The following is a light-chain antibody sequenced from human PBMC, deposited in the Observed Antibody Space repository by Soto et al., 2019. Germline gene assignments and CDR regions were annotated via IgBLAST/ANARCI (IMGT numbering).Light chain of an antibody. Sequence: QSVLTQPASVSGSPGHSITISCTGGSSDIGGYNYVSWFQQHPGKAPKLMIYEVTNRPSGVSNRFSGSKSGSTASLTISWLQAEDEADYYCSSYTSSNTLVFGTGTKLTVL. V-gene: IGLV2-14*01. CDR2: EVT. CDR1: SSDIGGYNY. J-gene: IGLJ1*01. CDR3: SSYTSSNTLV.